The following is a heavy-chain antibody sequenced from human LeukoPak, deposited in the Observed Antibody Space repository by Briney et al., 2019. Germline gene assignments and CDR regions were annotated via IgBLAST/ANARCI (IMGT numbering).Heavy chain of an antibody. V-gene: IGHV3-23*01. CDR3: AKSRVTTYWYFDL. D-gene: IGHD4-17*01. CDR2: ISDNGGST. J-gene: IGHJ2*01. Sequence: PGGSLRLSCTASGFTFNNYAMNWVRQAQAKGLERVSVISDNGGSTYSADSVKGRFTISRDNSKNTLFLQMNSLRAEDTAVYYCAKSRVTTYWYFDLWGRGTLVTVSS. CDR1: GFTFNNYA.